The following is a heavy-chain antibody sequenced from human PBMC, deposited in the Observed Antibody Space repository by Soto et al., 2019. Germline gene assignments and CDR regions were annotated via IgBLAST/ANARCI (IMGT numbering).Heavy chain of an antibody. CDR3: ATGSRGGGDYDYYGMDV. CDR1: GYTLTELS. CDR2: FDPEDGET. J-gene: IGHJ6*02. D-gene: IGHD3-16*01. Sequence: ASVKVSCKVSGYTLTELSMHWVRQAPGKGLEWMGGFDPEDGETIYAQKFQGRVTMTEDTSTDTAYMELSSLRSEDTAVYYCATGSRGGGDYDYYGMDVWGQGTTVTVSS. V-gene: IGHV1-24*01.